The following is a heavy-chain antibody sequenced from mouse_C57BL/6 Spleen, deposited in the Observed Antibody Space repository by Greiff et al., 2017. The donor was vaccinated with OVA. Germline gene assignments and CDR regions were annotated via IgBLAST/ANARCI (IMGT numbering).Heavy chain of an antibody. J-gene: IGHJ1*03. CDR3: ARSFDYDESHWYFDV. V-gene: IGHV1-52*01. CDR2: IDPSDSET. Sequence: QVQLQQPGAELVRPGSSVKLSCKASGYTFTSYWMHWVKQRPIQGLEWIGNIDPSDSETHYNQKFKDKATLTVDKSSSTAYMQLSSLTSEDSAVYYCARSFDYDESHWYFDVWGTGTTVTVSS. CDR1: GYTFTSYW. D-gene: IGHD2-4*01.